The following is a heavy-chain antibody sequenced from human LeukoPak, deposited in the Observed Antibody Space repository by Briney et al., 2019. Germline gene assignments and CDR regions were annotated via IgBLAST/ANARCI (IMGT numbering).Heavy chain of an antibody. J-gene: IGHJ4*02. CDR2: ISGSGGST. CDR1: GFTFSIYA. CDR3: AKGKIVGASNWYFDY. D-gene: IGHD1-26*01. Sequence: GGSLRLSCAASGFTFSIYAMSWVRQAPGKGLEWVSAISGSGGSTYYADSVKGRFTISRDNSKNTLYLQMNSLRAEDTAVYYCAKGKIVGASNWYFDYWGQGTLVTVSS. V-gene: IGHV3-23*01.